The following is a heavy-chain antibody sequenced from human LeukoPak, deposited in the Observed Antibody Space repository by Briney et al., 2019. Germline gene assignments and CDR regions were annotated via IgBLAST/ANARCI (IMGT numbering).Heavy chain of an antibody. Sequence: ASVKVSCKASGYTFTGYYMHWVRQAPGQGLEWMGWINPNSGGTNYAQKFQGRVTVTRDTSISTAYMELSRLRSDDTAVYYCASVRGVLAAGDPWGQGTLVTVSS. D-gene: IGHD3-10*02. V-gene: IGHV1-2*02. CDR2: INPNSGGT. CDR3: ASVRGVLAAGDP. J-gene: IGHJ5*02. CDR1: GYTFTGYY.